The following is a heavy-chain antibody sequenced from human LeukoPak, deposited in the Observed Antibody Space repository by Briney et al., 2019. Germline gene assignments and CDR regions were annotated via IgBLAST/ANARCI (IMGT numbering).Heavy chain of an antibody. Sequence: ASVKGSCKASGGTFSGDAISGVRQAPGEGLEWGGGIIPIFGTANYAQKFQGRVTITADEYTSPAYMDLSSPRSEDPAVHYCARVPTRRSIAARPEHWFDPWGQGTLVTVSS. J-gene: IGHJ5*02. CDR1: GGTFSGDA. D-gene: IGHD6-6*01. CDR2: IIPIFGTA. V-gene: IGHV1-69*13. CDR3: ARVPTRRSIAARPEHWFDP.